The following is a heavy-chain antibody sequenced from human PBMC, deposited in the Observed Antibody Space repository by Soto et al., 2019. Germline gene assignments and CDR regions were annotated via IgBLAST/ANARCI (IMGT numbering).Heavy chain of an antibody. D-gene: IGHD3-9*01. CDR2: ISSSSSTI. Sequence: GGSLRLSCAASGFTFSSYSMNWVRQAPGKGLEWVSYISSSSSTIYYADSVKGRFTISRDNSKNTLYLQMNSLRAEDTAVYYCARDRLLCLRYFSSVGAFDIWGQGTMVTVSS. CDR3: ARDRLLCLRYFSSVGAFDI. J-gene: IGHJ3*02. V-gene: IGHV3-48*01. CDR1: GFTFSSYS.